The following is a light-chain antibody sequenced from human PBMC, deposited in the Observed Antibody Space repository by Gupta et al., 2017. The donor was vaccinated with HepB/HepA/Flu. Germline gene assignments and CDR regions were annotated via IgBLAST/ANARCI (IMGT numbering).Light chain of an antibody. J-gene: IGLJ3*02. Sequence: QSALTQPASVCGSSGQSITISCTGTSSDVGGYNSVSWYQQYPGKAPKLLIYDVTARPSGISTRFSASKSGNTASLTISGLQTEDEADYFCSSFTRSTSTLVLFGGGTKVTVL. V-gene: IGLV2-14*03. CDR2: DVT. CDR1: SSDVGGYNS. CDR3: SSFTRSTSTLVL.